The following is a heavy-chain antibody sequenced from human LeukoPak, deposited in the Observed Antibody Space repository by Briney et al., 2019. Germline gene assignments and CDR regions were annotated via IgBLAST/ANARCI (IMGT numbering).Heavy chain of an antibody. J-gene: IGHJ4*02. CDR3: VTPLPHYCSGTNCPLRY. V-gene: IGHV1-18*01. D-gene: IGHD2-2*01. CDR2: ISANNGAT. CDR1: DYTFDSYG. Sequence: GASVRVSCKASDYTFDSYGITWVRQAPGQRLELLGLISANNGATDFGQKVQGRVTLTTDTSTNTAYMELRSLRSDDTAVYYCVTPLPHYCSGTNCPLRYWGQGTLVTVSS.